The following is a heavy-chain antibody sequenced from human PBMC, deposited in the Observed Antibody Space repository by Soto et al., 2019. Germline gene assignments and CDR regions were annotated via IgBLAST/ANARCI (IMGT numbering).Heavy chain of an antibody. D-gene: IGHD2-21*02. J-gene: IGHJ4*02. CDR2: VSGSGDST. CDR3: AKGRASDCPGCTQDY. CDR1: AFTFSSYA. Sequence: EVQLLESGGGLAQPGGSLRLSCAASAFTFSSYAMSWVRQAPGKGLEWVSAVSGSGDSTYYADSVKGRFTISRDNSKNTLYLQMNSLRAEDTAVHYCAKGRASDCPGCTQDYWGQGTLVTVSS. V-gene: IGHV3-23*01.